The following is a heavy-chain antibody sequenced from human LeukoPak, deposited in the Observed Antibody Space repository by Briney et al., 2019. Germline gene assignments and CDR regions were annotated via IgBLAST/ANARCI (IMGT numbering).Heavy chain of an antibody. V-gene: IGHV4-4*02. D-gene: IGHD3-9*01. J-gene: IGHJ4*02. CDR1: GGSVSSDNW. CDR2: IHHSGNT. CDR3: AKAGVWLPAV. Sequence: PSETLSLTCAVSGGSVSSDNWWSWVRQPPGKGLEWIGEIHHSGNTNYSPSLKSRVPISLDKSRNQFSLKLNSVTAADTAVYYCAKAGVWLPAVWGQGTLVPVSS.